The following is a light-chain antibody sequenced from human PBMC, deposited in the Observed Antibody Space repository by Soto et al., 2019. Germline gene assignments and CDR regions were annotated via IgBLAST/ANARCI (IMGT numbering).Light chain of an antibody. Sequence: QSALTQPASVSGSPGQSITISCTGTSSDVGSHNLVSWYQQHPGQAPKLMIYEVSTRPLGVSARFSASKSGHTASLTISGLQAEDEADYYCCSYGGSRAVFGGGTPLTVL. CDR3: CSYGGSRAV. V-gene: IGLV2-23*02. J-gene: IGLJ7*01. CDR2: EVS. CDR1: SSDVGSHNL.